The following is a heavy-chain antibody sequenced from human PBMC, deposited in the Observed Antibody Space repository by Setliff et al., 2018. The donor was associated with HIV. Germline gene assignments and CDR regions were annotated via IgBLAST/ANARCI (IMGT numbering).Heavy chain of an antibody. CDR3: APALGMVRGVIYDY. V-gene: IGHV3-30*04. J-gene: IGHJ4*02. Sequence: GGSLRPSCAASGFIFSSYAMHWVRQAPGKGLEWVAVISYDGSNKYYADSVKGRFTISRDNSKNTLYLQMNSLRAEDTAVYYCAPALGMVRGVIYDYWGQGTLVTVSS. CDR1: GFIFSSYA. CDR2: ISYDGSNK. D-gene: IGHD3-10*01.